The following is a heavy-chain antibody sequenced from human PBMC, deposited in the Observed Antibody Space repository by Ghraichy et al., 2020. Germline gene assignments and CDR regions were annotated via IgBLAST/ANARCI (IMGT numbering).Heavy chain of an antibody. D-gene: IGHD5-24*01. Sequence: SETLSLTCTVSGGSISSYYWSWIRQPPGKGLEWIGYIYYSGSTNYNPSLKSRVTIAVDTSKNQFSLKLSSVTAADTAVYYCAGVIIGRDGYKQNWFDPWGQGTLVTVSS. J-gene: IGHJ5*02. CDR3: AGVIIGRDGYKQNWFDP. V-gene: IGHV4-59*01. CDR1: GGSISSYY. CDR2: IYYSGST.